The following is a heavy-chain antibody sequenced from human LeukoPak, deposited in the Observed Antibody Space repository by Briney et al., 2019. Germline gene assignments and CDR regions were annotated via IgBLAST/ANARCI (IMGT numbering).Heavy chain of an antibody. J-gene: IGHJ3*02. D-gene: IGHD3-16*01. CDR1: GGSISSGGYS. CDR3: ARGGVVPGAFDI. CDR2: TYHSGST. V-gene: IGHV4-30-2*01. Sequence: SQTLSLTCAVSGGSISSGGYSWSWIRQPPGKGLEWIGYTYHSGSTYYNPSLKSRVTISVDRSKNQFSLKLSSVTAADTAVYYCARGGVVPGAFDIWGQGTMVTVSS.